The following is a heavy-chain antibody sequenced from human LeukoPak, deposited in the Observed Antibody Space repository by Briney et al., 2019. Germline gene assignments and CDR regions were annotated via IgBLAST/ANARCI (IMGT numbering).Heavy chain of an antibody. D-gene: IGHD5-12*01. CDR1: GFTFSSYS. Sequence: KSGGSLRLSCAASGFTFSSYSMNWVRQAPGKGLEWVSSISSSSSYIYYADSVKGRFTISRDNAKNSLYLQMNSLRAEDTAVYYCASQVAADAFDIWGQGTMVTVSS. CDR2: ISSSSSYI. CDR3: ASQVAADAFDI. J-gene: IGHJ3*02. V-gene: IGHV3-21*01.